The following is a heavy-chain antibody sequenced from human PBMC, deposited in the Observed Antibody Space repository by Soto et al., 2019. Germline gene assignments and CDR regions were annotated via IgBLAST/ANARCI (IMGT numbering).Heavy chain of an antibody. D-gene: IGHD2-15*01. Sequence: EVQLFESGGGLVQPGESLRLSCAFSGFIFGNYMMTWFRHAPGKGLEWVSTIRDGGESTYYADSVKGRLTISRDNSKNTLYLQMDSLGVEDTAVYYCAPHVHCSGGSCHYDAFDIRGQGTMVAVSS. CDR2: IRDGGEST. CDR1: GFIFGNYM. J-gene: IGHJ3*02. V-gene: IGHV3-23*01. CDR3: APHVHCSGGSCHYDAFDI.